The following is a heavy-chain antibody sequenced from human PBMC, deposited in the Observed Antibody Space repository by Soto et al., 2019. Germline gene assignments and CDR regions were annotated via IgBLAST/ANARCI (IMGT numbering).Heavy chain of an antibody. J-gene: IGHJ6*02. CDR2: INHSGGI. D-gene: IGHD2-15*01. V-gene: IGHV4-34*01. CDR1: GGSFSGHF. CDR3: ARGSAGRGSYYSGMDV. Sequence: TLSLTCAVYGGSFSGHFGSWIRQAPGKGLEWIGEINHSGGINYNPSLKSRVTIAVDTSKNQFSLKLNSVTAADTAVYYCARGSAGRGSYYSGMDVWGQGTTVTVSS.